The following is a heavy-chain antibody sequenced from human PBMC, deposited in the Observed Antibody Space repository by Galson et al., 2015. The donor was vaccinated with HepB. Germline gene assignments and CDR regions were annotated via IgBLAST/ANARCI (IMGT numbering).Heavy chain of an antibody. Sequence: SVKVSCKASGYTFTSYAMHWVRRAPGQRLEWMGWINAGNGNTKYSQKFQGRVTITRDTSASTAYMELSSLRSEDTAVYYCARDPRGFSTERRSSTSRGFDYWGQGTLVTVSS. D-gene: IGHD2-2*01. CDR1: GYTFTSYA. V-gene: IGHV1-3*01. CDR2: INAGNGNT. CDR3: ARDPRGFSTERRSSTSRGFDY. J-gene: IGHJ4*02.